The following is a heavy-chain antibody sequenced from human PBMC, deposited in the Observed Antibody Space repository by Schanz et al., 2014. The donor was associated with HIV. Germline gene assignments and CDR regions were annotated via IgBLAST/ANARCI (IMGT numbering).Heavy chain of an antibody. CDR1: GFTVSNNY. D-gene: IGHD6-19*01. J-gene: IGHJ6*02. CDR2: ISYDGSNK. V-gene: IGHV3-30*18. CDR3: AKDNGWPLASYYGMDV. Sequence: VQLVESGGGVVQPGRSLRLSCAASGFTVSNNYMNWVRQAPGKGLEWVAVISYDGSNKYYADSVKGRFTISRDNSKNTLYLQMNSLRAEDTALYYCAKDNGWPLASYYGMDVWGQGTTVTVSS.